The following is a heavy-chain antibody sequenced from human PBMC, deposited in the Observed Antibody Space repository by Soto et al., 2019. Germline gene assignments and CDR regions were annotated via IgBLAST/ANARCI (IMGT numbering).Heavy chain of an antibody. D-gene: IGHD3-3*01. CDR2: IVVGSGNT. CDR1: GFTFTSSA. CDR3: AAEDYDFWTPRGAFDI. V-gene: IGHV1-58*01. Sequence: GASVKVSCKASGFTFTSSAVQWVRQARGQRLEWIGWIVVGSGNTNYAQKFQERVTITRDMSTSTAYMELSSLRSEDTAVYYCAAEDYDFWTPRGAFDIWGQGTMVTVSS. J-gene: IGHJ3*02.